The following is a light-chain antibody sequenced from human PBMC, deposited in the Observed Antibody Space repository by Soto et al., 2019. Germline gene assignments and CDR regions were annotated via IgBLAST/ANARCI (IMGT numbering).Light chain of an antibody. CDR3: QQRSDWPRT. CDR1: QSVSSY. Sequence: EIVLTQSPPTLSLSPGERATPSWRASQSVSSYLAWYQQKPGQAPRLLIYDASNRATGIPARFSGSGSGTDFTLTISSLEPEDFAVYYCQQRSDWPRTFGGGTKVDI. CDR2: DAS. V-gene: IGKV3-11*01. J-gene: IGKJ4*02.